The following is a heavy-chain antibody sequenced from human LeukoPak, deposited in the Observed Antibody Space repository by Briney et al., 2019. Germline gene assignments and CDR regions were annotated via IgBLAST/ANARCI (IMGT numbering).Heavy chain of an antibody. CDR1: GFTFSSYS. V-gene: IGHV3-21*04. Sequence: GGSLRLSCAASGFTFSSYSMNWVRQAPGKGLEWVSSISSSSSYIYYADSVKGRFTISRDNAKNSLYLQMNSLRAEDMALYYCAKAQGIAVAGNAFDYWGQGTLVTVSS. J-gene: IGHJ4*02. D-gene: IGHD6-19*01. CDR3: AKAQGIAVAGNAFDY. CDR2: ISSSSSYI.